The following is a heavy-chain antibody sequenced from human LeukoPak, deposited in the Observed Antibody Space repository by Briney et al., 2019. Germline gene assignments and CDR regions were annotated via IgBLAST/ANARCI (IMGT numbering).Heavy chain of an antibody. Sequence: GSSVKVSCXASGGTFSSYAISWVRQAPGQGLGWMGGIIPIFGTANYAQKFQGRVTITTDESTSTAYMELSSLRSEDTAVYYCARARYYDILTGYYHFDYWGQGTLVTVSS. CDR2: IIPIFGTA. D-gene: IGHD3-9*01. J-gene: IGHJ4*02. V-gene: IGHV1-69*05. CDR1: GGTFSSYA. CDR3: ARARYYDILTGYYHFDY.